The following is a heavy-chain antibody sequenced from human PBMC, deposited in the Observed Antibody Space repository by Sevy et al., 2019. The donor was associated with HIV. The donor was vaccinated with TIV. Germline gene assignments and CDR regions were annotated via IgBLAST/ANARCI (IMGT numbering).Heavy chain of an antibody. CDR3: AKDRDVLLVPSTMRDEYPGYGMDV. D-gene: IGHD2-2*01. CDR2: LSYDERNK. J-gene: IGHJ6*02. V-gene: IGHV3-30*18. CDR1: GYIFSSYG. Sequence: GGSLRLSCAASGYIFSSYGIHWVRQAPGKGLEWVAFLSYDERNKYYADSVKARFTISGDSSKNTFYLQMNNLRTDDTAVYYCAKDRDVLLVPSTMRDEYPGYGMDVWGQGTTVTVSS.